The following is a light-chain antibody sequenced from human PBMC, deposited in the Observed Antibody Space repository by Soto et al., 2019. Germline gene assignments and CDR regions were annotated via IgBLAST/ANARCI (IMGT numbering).Light chain of an antibody. Sequence: DIQLTQSPSTLSASVGDRVTITCRASQSVTEWLAWYQQKPGKAPKLLIYDASSLQSGVPSRFSGSGSGTEFSLTISSPQPDDFATYYCQQYYRSCTFGQGTKVEIK. CDR3: QQYYRSCT. CDR1: QSVTEW. CDR2: DAS. J-gene: IGKJ2*02. V-gene: IGKV1-5*01.